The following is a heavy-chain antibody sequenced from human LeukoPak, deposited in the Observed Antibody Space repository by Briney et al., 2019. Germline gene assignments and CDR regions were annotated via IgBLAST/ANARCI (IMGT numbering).Heavy chain of an antibody. D-gene: IGHD3-3*01. V-gene: IGHV4-38-2*02. CDR2: IFHTGGS. CDR1: DYSISSGYF. CDR3: ARDLGLTISDNWFDP. J-gene: IGHJ5*02. Sequence: KPSETLSLTCTVSDYSISSGYFWTWIRQPPGKGLEWIGSIFHTGGSYYNPSLKSPVTISVDTSKNQFSLELSSVTAADTAVYYCARDLGLTISDNWFDPWGQGTLVTVSS.